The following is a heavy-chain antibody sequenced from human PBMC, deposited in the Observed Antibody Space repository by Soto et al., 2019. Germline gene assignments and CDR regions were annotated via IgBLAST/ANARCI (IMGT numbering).Heavy chain of an antibody. Sequence: SETLSLTCTVSGGSISSGDYYWSWIRQPPGKGLEWIGYIYYSGNTYYNPSLKSRVTISVDTSKNQFSRKLSSVTAADTAVYYWARDRYGDYYYYGMDVWGQGTTVTVSS. CDR2: IYYSGNT. V-gene: IGHV4-30-4*01. J-gene: IGHJ6*02. CDR3: ARDRYGDYYYYGMDV. CDR1: GGSISSGDYY. D-gene: IGHD4-17*01.